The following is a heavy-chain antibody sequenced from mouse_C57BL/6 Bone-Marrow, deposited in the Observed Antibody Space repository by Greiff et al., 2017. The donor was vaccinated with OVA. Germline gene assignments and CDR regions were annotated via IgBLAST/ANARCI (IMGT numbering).Heavy chain of an antibody. J-gene: IGHJ4*01. CDR2: ISNGGGST. CDR1: GFTFSDYY. CDR3: ARHLLGGYAMDY. D-gene: IGHD2-10*01. Sequence: EVQGVESGGGLVQPGGSLKLSCAASGFTFSDYYMYWVRQTPEKRLEWVAYISNGGGSTYYPDTVKGRFTISRDNAKNTLYLQMSRLKSEDTAMYYCARHLLGGYAMDYWGQGTSVTVSS. V-gene: IGHV5-12*01.